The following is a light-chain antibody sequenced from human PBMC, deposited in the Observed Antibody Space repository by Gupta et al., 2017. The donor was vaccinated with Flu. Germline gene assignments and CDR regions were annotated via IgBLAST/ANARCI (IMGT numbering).Light chain of an antibody. CDR1: QSKSSN. J-gene: IGKJ4*02. CDR3: LQQYSSTPKT. V-gene: IGKV1-39*01. Sequence: SSLSASVIDRVIITSLSSQSKSSNLHCYQQKPAKAPTLLINASSSLRGWGPARCSGSGSGTDYTITISSLQPEDFATDYYLQQYSSTPKTFGGGTRVEIK. CDR2: ASS.